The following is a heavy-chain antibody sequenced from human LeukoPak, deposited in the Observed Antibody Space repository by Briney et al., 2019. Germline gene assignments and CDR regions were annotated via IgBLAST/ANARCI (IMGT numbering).Heavy chain of an antibody. V-gene: IGHV4-59*01. CDR1: DDSISDYY. J-gene: IGHJ4*02. CDR3: TRGVGCLIDY. CDR2: FYNSGRS. D-gene: IGHD5/OR15-5a*01. Sequence: SETLSLTCTVSDDSISDYYRGWIRQPPGKGLEWIGYFYNSGRSTYNPSLKSRVTISADTSKNHFSLKLNSVTTADTAVYYCTRGVGCLIDYWGQGILVTVSS.